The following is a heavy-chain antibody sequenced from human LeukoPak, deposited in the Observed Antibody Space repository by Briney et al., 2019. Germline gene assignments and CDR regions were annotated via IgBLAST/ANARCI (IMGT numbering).Heavy chain of an antibody. CDR1: RFTFSGYA. V-gene: IGHV3-49*04. J-gene: IGHJ4*02. Sequence: GGSLRLSCAASRFTFSGYAMYWVRQAPGKGLEWLGFIRSAQYGGTTEYVASVRGRFTISRDDSKSIAYLQMNSLKSEDTAVYYCTREVGTRSPYWGQGTLVTVSS. D-gene: IGHD2-8*01. CDR3: TREVGTRSPY. CDR2: IRSAQYGGTT.